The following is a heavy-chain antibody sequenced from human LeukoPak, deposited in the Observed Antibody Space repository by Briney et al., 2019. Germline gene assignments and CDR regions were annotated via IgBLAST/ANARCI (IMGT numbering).Heavy chain of an antibody. Sequence: PGGSLRLSCAASGFSVSSNYMSWVRQAPGKGLEYISVVYSGGRTYYSDSVKGRFTISRDIPKNTLYLQMNSLKAEDTAVYCCTRQKWQLPFHWGQGTLVTVSS. D-gene: IGHD1-26*01. V-gene: IGHV3-53*01. CDR3: TRQKWQLPFH. CDR1: GFSVSSNY. CDR2: VYSGGRT. J-gene: IGHJ4*02.